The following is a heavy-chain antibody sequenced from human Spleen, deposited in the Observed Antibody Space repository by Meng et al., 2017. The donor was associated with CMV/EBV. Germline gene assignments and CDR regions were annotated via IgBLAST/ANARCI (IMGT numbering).Heavy chain of an antibody. CDR1: GFTFSSYA. CDR3: AKLILYCSSTSCYHYYGMDV. Sequence: GEFLKISCAASGFTFSSYAMSWVRQAPGKGLEWVSAISGSGGSTYYADSVKGRFTISRDNSKNTLYLQMNSLRAEDKAVYYCAKLILYCSSTSCYHYYGMDVLGQGTTVTVSS. D-gene: IGHD2-2*01. CDR2: ISGSGGST. J-gene: IGHJ6*02. V-gene: IGHV3-23*01.